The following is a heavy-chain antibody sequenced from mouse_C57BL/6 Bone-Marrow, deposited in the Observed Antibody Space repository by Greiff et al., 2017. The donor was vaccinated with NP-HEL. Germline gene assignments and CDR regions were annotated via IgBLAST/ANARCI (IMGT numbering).Heavy chain of an antibody. Sequence: VQLQQSGAELAKPGASVKLSCKASGYTFTSYWMHWVKQRPGQGLEWIGYINPSSGYTKYNQKFKDKATLTADKSSSTAYMQLSSLTYEDSAVYYCAIGMGLRPNYFDYWGQGTTLPVSS. CDR3: AIGMGLRPNYFDY. V-gene: IGHV1-7*01. J-gene: IGHJ2*01. CDR2: INPSSGYT. D-gene: IGHD2-4*01. CDR1: GYTFTSYW.